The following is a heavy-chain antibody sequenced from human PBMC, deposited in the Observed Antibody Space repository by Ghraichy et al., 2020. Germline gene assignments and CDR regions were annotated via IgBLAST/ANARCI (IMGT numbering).Heavy chain of an antibody. CDR3: AKDNLSSGPHYYYYGMDV. D-gene: IGHD6-19*01. CDR2: TYYRSKWYN. V-gene: IGHV6-1*01. Sequence: SQTLSLTCAISGDSVSSNSAAWNWIRQSPSRGLEWLGRTYYRSKWYNDYAVSVKSRITINPDTSKNQFSLQLNSVTPEDTAVYYCAKDNLSSGPHYYYYGMDVWGQGTTVTVSS. J-gene: IGHJ6*02. CDR1: GDSVSSNSAA.